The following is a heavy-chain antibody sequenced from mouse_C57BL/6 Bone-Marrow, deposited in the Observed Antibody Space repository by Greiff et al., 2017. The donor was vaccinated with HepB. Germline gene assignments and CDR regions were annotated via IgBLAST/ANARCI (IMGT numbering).Heavy chain of an antibody. Sequence: VQGVESGPELVKPGASVKISCKASGYAFSSSWMNWVKQRPGKGLEWIGRIYPGDGDTNYNGKFKGKATLTADKSSSTAYMQLSSLTSEDSAVYFCARLGYYGSRGFDYWGQGTTLTVSS. J-gene: IGHJ2*01. D-gene: IGHD1-1*01. CDR2: IYPGDGDT. V-gene: IGHV1-82*01. CDR1: GYAFSSSW. CDR3: ARLGYYGSRGFDY.